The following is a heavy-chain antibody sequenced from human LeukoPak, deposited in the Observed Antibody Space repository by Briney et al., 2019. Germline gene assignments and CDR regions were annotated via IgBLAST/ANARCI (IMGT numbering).Heavy chain of an antibody. CDR1: GGSISSSSYY. CDR3: ARHRPYCGGDCYRYYFDY. J-gene: IGHJ4*02. D-gene: IGHD2-21*02. Sequence: SETLSLTCTVSGGSISSSSYYWGWIRQPPGKGPEWIGSIYYSGSTYYNPSLKSRVTISVDTSKNQFSLKLSSVTAADTAVYYCARHRPYCGGDCYRYYFDYWGQGTLVTVSS. CDR2: IYYSGST. V-gene: IGHV4-39*01.